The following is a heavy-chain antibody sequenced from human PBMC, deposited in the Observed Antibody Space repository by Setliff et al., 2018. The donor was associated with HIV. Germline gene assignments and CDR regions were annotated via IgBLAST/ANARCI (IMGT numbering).Heavy chain of an antibody. CDR1: GAPVSSGRYY. CDR2: IHYTGNT. J-gene: IGHJ4*02. V-gene: IGHV4-39*07. D-gene: IGHD4-17*01. Sequence: TLSLTCSVSGAPVSSGRYYWGWIRQPPGKGLEWIATIHYTGNTNYNPTLNSRGTISVDTSKNQFSLKLTSVTAADTAVYYCAREIYGGNSRPFDYWGQGTLVTVSS. CDR3: AREIYGGNSRPFDY.